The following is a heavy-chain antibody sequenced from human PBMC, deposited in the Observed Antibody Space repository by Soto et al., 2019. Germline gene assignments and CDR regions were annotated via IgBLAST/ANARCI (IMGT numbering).Heavy chain of an antibody. J-gene: IGHJ4*02. CDR1: GGSISSSSYY. Sequence: LSLTCTVSGGSISSSSYYWGWIRQPPGKGLEWIGSIYYSGSTYYNPSLKSRVTISVDTSKNQFSLKLSSVTAADTAVYYCASRSYGDYGAIDYWGQGTLVTVSS. CDR2: IYYSGST. V-gene: IGHV4-39*01. CDR3: ASRSYGDYGAIDY. D-gene: IGHD4-17*01.